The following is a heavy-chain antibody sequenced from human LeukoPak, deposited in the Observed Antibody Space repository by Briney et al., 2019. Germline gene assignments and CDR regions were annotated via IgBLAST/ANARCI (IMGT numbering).Heavy chain of an antibody. CDR1: GGTFSSYA. CDR2: IIPILGIA. Sequence: ASVKVSCKASGGTFSSYAISWVRQAPGQGLEWMGRIIPILGIANYAQKFQGRVTITADKSTSTAYMELSSLRSEDTAVYYCAFLGYCSSTSCYTPYLYYYYMDVWGKGTTVTVSS. D-gene: IGHD2-2*02. CDR3: AFLGYCSSTSCYTPYLYYYYMDV. J-gene: IGHJ6*03. V-gene: IGHV1-69*04.